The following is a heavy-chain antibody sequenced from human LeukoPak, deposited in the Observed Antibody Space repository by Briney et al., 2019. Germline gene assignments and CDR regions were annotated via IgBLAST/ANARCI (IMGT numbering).Heavy chain of an antibody. CDR2: ITSRSTT. CDR1: GFISSHYG. D-gene: IGHD7-27*01. CDR3: AKDGNWARFED. J-gene: IGHJ4*02. Sequence: GGSLRLSCAASGFISSHYGMNWVRQAPGKGLEWVSGITSRSTTYYADSVKGRFTISRDNSKNMVWLQINSPTAEDTATYYCAKDGNWARFEDWGQGTLVTVSS. V-gene: IGHV3-23*01.